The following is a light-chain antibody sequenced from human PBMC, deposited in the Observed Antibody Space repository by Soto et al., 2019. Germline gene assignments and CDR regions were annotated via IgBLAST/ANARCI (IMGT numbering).Light chain of an antibody. CDR3: ASWDDSLNGVV. CDR1: VSNVGINT. V-gene: IGLV1-44*01. Sequence: QSVLTQPPSASGTPGQRVTISCSGSVSNVGINTVNWYQQLPGTAPKLLIYSDNQRPSGVPDRFSGSKSGTSASLAISGLQSEDAADYYCASWDDSLNGVVFGGGTKLTVL. CDR2: SDN. J-gene: IGLJ2*01.